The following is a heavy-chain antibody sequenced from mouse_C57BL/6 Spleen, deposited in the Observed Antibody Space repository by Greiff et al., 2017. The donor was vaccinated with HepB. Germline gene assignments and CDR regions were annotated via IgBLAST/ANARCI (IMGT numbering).Heavy chain of an antibody. Sequence: QVHVKQPGTELVKPGASVKLSCKASGYTFTSYWMHWVKQRPGQGLEWIGNINPSNGGTNYNEKFNSKATLTVDKSSSTAYMQLSSLTSEDSAVYYCARLNFDDYGWYFDVWGTGTTVTVSS. V-gene: IGHV1-53*01. CDR3: ARLNFDDYGWYFDV. J-gene: IGHJ1*03. CDR2: INPSNGGT. D-gene: IGHD2-4*01. CDR1: GYTFTSYW.